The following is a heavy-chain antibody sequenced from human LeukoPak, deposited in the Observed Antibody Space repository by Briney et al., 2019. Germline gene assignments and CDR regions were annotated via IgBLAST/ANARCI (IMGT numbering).Heavy chain of an antibody. CDR2: ISGSGGST. CDR3: AKETGIAVAGTKPDDAFDI. D-gene: IGHD6-19*01. J-gene: IGHJ3*02. V-gene: IGHV3-23*01. Sequence: PGGSLRLSCAASGFTFSSYAMSWVRQAPGEGLEWVSAISGSGGSTYYADSVKGRFTISRDNYKNTLYLQMNSLRAEDTAVYYCAKETGIAVAGTKPDDAFDIWGQGTMVTVSS. CDR1: GFTFSSYA.